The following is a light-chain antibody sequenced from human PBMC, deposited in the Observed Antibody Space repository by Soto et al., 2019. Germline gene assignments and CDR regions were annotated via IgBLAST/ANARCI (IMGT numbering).Light chain of an antibody. Sequence: EIVITQCPATVPASPGERVTLSCRASQSVNSDLAWYQQTPGQAPRPLIYDASTRAAGVPARFSGSGSGTEFTLTISSLHPDDFASYYCQQYSRDSTFAQGTKV. CDR1: QSVNSD. CDR3: QQYSRDST. CDR2: DAS. V-gene: IGKV3-15*01. J-gene: IGKJ1*01.